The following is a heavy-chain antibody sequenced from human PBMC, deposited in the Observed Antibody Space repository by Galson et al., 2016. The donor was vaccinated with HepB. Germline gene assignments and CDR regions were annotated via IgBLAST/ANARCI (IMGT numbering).Heavy chain of an antibody. Sequence: SLRLSCAASGFSFSKYAMSWVRQAPGKGLEWVGFISSKAYGGTTEFAASVKDRFTISRDDSKSIAYLQMNSLKIEDTAVYYCTDGGGIAAAARGLNHWGQGTLVTVSS. CDR2: ISSKAYGGTT. D-gene: IGHD6-13*01. J-gene: IGHJ5*02. CDR3: TDGGGIAAAARGLNH. CDR1: GFSFSKYA. V-gene: IGHV3-49*04.